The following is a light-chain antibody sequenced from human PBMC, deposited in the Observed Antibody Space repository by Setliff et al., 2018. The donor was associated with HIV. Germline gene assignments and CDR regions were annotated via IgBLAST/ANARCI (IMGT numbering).Light chain of an antibody. CDR1: SSDVGSYDY. CDR3: SSYTSSSTLPYV. CDR2: DVI. V-gene: IGLV2-14*03. Sequence: QSALTQPASVSGSPGQSITISCTGTSSDVGSYDYVSWYQQHAGRAPKLMIYDVINRPSGVSNRFSGSKSGNTASLTISGLQAGDEADYYCSSYTSSSTLPYVFGTGTKVTVL. J-gene: IGLJ1*01.